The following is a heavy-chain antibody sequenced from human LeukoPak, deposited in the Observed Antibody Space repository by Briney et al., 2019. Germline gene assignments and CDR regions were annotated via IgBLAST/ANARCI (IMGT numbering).Heavy chain of an antibody. Sequence: GGSLRLSCAASGFTFSSYSRNCVRQAPGKGRECVSSISSSSIYIYYADSVKGRFTISRDNAKSSLYLQMNSLRAEDQAVYYCARRNVYFDYWGQGTLVTVSS. J-gene: IGHJ4*02. D-gene: IGHD1-1*01. CDR3: ARRNVYFDY. CDR1: GFTFSSYS. V-gene: IGHV3-21*01. CDR2: ISSSSIYI.